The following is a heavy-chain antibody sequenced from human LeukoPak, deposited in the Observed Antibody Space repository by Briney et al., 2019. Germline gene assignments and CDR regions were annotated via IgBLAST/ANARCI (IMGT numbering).Heavy chain of an antibody. CDR2: ISYDGSNK. Sequence: GGSLRLSCAASGFTFSSYAMHWVRQAPGKGLEWVAVISYDGSNKYYADSVKGRFTISRDNSKNTLYLQMNSLRAEDTAVYYCAKAIVPSVYTTFDYWGQGTLVTVSS. D-gene: IGHD2/OR15-2a*01. CDR3: AKAIVPSVYTTFDY. CDR1: GFTFSSYA. J-gene: IGHJ4*02. V-gene: IGHV3-30-3*01.